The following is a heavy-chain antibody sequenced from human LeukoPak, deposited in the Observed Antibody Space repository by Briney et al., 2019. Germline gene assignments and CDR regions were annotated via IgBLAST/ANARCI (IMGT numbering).Heavy chain of an antibody. J-gene: IGHJ4*02. V-gene: IGHV3-21*01. D-gene: IGHD3-22*01. Sequence: PGGSLRLSCTVSEFTFSSYSMNWVRQAPGKGLEWVASINRGATYIYYAASMKGRFTISRDDAKSSLYLQMNSLRAEDTAVYYCVRLRRNSDSSGYYYYYDYWGQGILVTVSS. CDR3: VRLRRNSDSSGYYYYYDY. CDR2: INRGATYI. CDR1: EFTFSSYS.